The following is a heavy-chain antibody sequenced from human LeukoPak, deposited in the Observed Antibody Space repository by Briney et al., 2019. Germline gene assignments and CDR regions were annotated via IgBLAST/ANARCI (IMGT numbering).Heavy chain of an antibody. CDR2: IATDGGGT. CDR3: MTWDTSGY. D-gene: IGHD3-10*01. Sequence: GGSLRLSCSGSGLTLSTYAMHWVRQAPGKGLEYVSAIATDGGGTYYADSVKGRFTISRDKSKNTLYLQMRSLRAEDTAVYYCMTWDTSGYWGQGTLVTVSS. V-gene: IGHV3-64D*09. CDR1: GLTLSTYA. J-gene: IGHJ4*02.